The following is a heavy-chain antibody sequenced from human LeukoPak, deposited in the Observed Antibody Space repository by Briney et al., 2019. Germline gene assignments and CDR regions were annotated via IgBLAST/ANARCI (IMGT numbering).Heavy chain of an antibody. D-gene: IGHD2-15*01. CDR2: IYPADSDI. CDR3: ARQEYCSGASCYTWFDP. CDR1: GSSINNYW. J-gene: IGHJ5*02. V-gene: IGHV5-51*01. Sequence: GASLQISCEGSGSSINNYWIAWVRPMPGKGLEWMGIIYPADSDIRYSPSFQGQVTISADKSISTAYLQWNSLKASDTAMYYCARQEYCSGASCYTWFDPWGQGTLVTVSS.